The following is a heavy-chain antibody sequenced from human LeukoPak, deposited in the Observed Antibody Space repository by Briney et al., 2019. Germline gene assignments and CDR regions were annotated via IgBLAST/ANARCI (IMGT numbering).Heavy chain of an antibody. Sequence: GESLKISCEASGYTFTDHWIGWVRQMPGKGLEWMGIIYPRDSETRYSPSFQGRVTISVDHSTTTAYLQWGTLKASDTAMYYCARGWFFDLWGRGTLVTVSS. CDR3: ARGWFFDL. CDR2: IYPRDSET. J-gene: IGHJ2*01. V-gene: IGHV5-51*01. CDR1: GYTFTDHW.